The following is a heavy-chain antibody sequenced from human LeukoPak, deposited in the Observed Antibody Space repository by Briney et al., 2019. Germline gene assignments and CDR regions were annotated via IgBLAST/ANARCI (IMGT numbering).Heavy chain of an antibody. CDR3: ARGGTWSGYYYYYYYYMDV. V-gene: IGHV3-20*04. J-gene: IGHJ6*03. CDR1: GFTFDDYG. CDR2: INWNGGST. Sequence: RPGGSLRLSCAASGFTFDDYGMSWVRQAPGKGLEWVSGINWNGGSTGYADSVKGRFTISRDNAKNSLYLQMNSLRAEDTAVYYCARGGTWSGYYYYYYYYMDVWGKGTTVTVSS. D-gene: IGHD3-3*01.